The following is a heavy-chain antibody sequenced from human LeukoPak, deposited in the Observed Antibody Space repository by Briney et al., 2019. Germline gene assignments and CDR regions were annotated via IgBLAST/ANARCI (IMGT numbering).Heavy chain of an antibody. CDR1: GFTFSDYA. CDR3: ARGYGALSG. V-gene: IGHV3-23*01. CDR2: ISGRGDYT. J-gene: IGHJ4*02. Sequence: GGSLRLSCAASGFTFSDYAMNWVRQAPGRGLEWVSTISGRGDYTYYADSVKGQFTISRDYSNNTMYLQINSLRAEDTAVYFCARGYGALSGWGQGTLVTVSS. D-gene: IGHD4-17*01.